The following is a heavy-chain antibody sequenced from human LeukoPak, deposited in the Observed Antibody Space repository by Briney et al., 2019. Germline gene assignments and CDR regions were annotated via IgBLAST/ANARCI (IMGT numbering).Heavy chain of an antibody. CDR3: ARASHYSDSSDYPDY. V-gene: IGHV3-20*04. J-gene: IGHJ4*02. CDR1: GFTFDDYG. CDR2: INWSGGST. Sequence: GGSLRLSCAASGFTFDDYGMSWVRQAPGKGLEWVSGINWSGGSTGYADSVKGRFTISRDNAKNSLDLQMNSLRAEDTALYYCARASHYSDSSDYPDYWGQGTLVTVSS. D-gene: IGHD3-22*01.